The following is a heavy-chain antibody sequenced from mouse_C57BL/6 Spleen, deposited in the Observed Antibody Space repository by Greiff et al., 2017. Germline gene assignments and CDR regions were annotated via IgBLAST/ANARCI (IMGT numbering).Heavy chain of an antibody. CDR1: GYTFTSYW. V-gene: IGHV1-52*01. J-gene: IGHJ4*01. CDR2: IDPSDSET. CDR3: EREIYSKGAMDY. D-gene: IGHD2-5*01. Sequence: QVQLQQPGAELVRPGSSVKLSCKASGYTFTSYWMHWVKQRPIQGLDWIGNIDPSDSETHYNQKFKDKATLAVDKSSSTAYMQLSSLTSEDSAVYYCEREIYSKGAMDYWGQGTSVTVSS.